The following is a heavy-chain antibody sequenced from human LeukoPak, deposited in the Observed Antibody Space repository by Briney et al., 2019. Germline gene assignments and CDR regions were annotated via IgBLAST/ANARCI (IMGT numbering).Heavy chain of an antibody. CDR1: GFTFSTYS. CDR3: ARDMYSYGARLDV. V-gene: IGHV3-21*01. D-gene: IGHD5-18*01. Sequence: GSLRLSCAASGFTFSTYSMNWVRQAPGKGLEWVSSISSSSSYIYYADSVKGRFTISRDNAKNSLYLQMNSLRAEDTAVYYCARDMYSYGARLDVWGQGTTVTVSS. J-gene: IGHJ6*02. CDR2: ISSSSSYI.